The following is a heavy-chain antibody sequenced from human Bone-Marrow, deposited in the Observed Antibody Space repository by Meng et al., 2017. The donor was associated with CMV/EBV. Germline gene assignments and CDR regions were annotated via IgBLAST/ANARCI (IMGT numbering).Heavy chain of an antibody. CDR1: GFTVSTHA. D-gene: IGHD2-2*01. J-gene: IGHJ3*02. CDR2: IYSGGSAT. CDR3: AKLVVPAASGDAFDI. Sequence: GESLKISCAASGFTVSTHAMSWVRQAPGKGLNWVSIIYSGGSATYYADSVKGRFTISRDDSKNTLYLQMNSLRAEDTAVYYCAKLVVPAASGDAFDIWGQGTMVTVSS. V-gene: IGHV3-23*03.